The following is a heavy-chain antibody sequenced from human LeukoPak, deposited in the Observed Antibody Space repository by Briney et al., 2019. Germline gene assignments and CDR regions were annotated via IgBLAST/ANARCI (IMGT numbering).Heavy chain of an antibody. CDR2: VNPSGRST. CDR1: GYSFSDYY. D-gene: IGHD1-26*01. Sequence: ASVRVSCKASGYSFSDYYMHWVRQAPGQGLEWMGMVNPSGRSTSYAQKFQGRVTMTRDTSTTTVYMELSSLRSDDTAVFYYARRHKHYYQIDYWGQGTLVSVSS. CDR3: ARRHKHYYQIDY. J-gene: IGHJ4*02. V-gene: IGHV1-46*01.